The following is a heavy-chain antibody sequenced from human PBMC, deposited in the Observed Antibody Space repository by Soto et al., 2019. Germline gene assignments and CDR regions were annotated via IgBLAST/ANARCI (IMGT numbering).Heavy chain of an antibody. Sequence: QVQLVESGGGVVQPGRSLRLSCVASGFILKNYGIHWVRQAPGKGLEWVAIIWFDGSLKFYADSVKGRFTISRDNSKNTLHLQMNSLRAEDTAEYHCARADGCNYKPYHYGMDVWGQGTTVTVSS. CDR2: IWFDGSLK. D-gene: IGHD1-7*01. CDR1: GFILKNYG. J-gene: IGHJ6*02. CDR3: ARADGCNYKPYHYGMDV. V-gene: IGHV3-33*01.